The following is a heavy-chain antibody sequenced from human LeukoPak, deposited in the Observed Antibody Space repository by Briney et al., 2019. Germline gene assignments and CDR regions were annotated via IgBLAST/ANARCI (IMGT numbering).Heavy chain of an antibody. J-gene: IGHJ6*03. CDR2: IWSGGST. CDR1: GFTVSSTY. V-gene: IGHV3-53*01. Sequence: GGSLRLSCAASGFTVSSTYMNWVRQAPGKGLEWVSIIWSGGSTFYADFVKGRFTISRDNSRNTLYLQMINLRAEDTAIYYCATSSGVAVAGGHYYMDVWGKGTTVTVSS. CDR3: ATSSGVAVAGGHYYMDV. D-gene: IGHD6-19*01.